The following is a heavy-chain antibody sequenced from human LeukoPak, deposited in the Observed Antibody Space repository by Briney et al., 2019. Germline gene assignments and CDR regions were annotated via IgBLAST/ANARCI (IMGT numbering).Heavy chain of an antibody. V-gene: IGHV4-34*01. CDR3: ARGYDSGSYYRH. CDR2: INHSGST. Sequence: SETLSLTCGVYGESFSGYYWSRIRQPPGKGLEWIGEINHSGSTNYNPSLKSRVTISVDTSKNLFSLRLSFVTAADTAVYYCARGYDSGSYYRHWGQGTLVTVSS. J-gene: IGHJ4*02. D-gene: IGHD3-10*01. CDR1: GESFSGYY.